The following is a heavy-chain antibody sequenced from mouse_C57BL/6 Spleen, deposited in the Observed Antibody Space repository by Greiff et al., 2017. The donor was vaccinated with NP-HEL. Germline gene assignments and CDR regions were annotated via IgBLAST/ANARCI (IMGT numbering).Heavy chain of an antibody. CDR3: ASPYYSNFGYFDV. J-gene: IGHJ1*03. V-gene: IGHV5-4*03. CDR2: ISDGGSYT. Sequence: EVKVEESGGGLVKPGGSLKLSCAASGFTFSSYAMSWVRQTPEKRLEWVATISDGGSYTYYPDNVKGRFTISRDNAKNNLYLQMSHLKSEDTAMYYCASPYYSNFGYFDVWGTGTTVTVSS. CDR1: GFTFSSYA. D-gene: IGHD2-5*01.